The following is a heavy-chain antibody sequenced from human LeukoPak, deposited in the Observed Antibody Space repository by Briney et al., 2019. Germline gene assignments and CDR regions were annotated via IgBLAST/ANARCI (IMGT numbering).Heavy chain of an antibody. V-gene: IGHV2-5*01. CDR2: LHWNDDK. Sequence: SGPTLVNPTQTLTLTCTFSGFSLSTSGVGVGWIRQPPGKALEWLALLHWNDDKRYSPYRKRGLTITKYTSNNQLGRTTTTMNPVDTATYYCAQRPVLWFGEFDNWFDPWGQGTLVTVSS. D-gene: IGHD3-10*01. CDR3: AQRPVLWFGEFDNWFDP. J-gene: IGHJ5*02. CDR1: GFSLSTSGVG.